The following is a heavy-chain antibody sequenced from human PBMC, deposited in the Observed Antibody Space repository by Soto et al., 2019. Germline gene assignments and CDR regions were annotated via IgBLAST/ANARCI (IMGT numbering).Heavy chain of an antibody. CDR1: GGSISSYY. V-gene: IGHV4-59*01. CDR2: IYYSGST. D-gene: IGHD7-27*01. J-gene: IGHJ3*02. CDR3: ARVWGDAFDI. Sequence: SETLSLTCTVSGGSISSYYWSWIRQPPGKGLEWIGHIYYSGSTNYNPSLKSRVTISVDTSKNQFSLKLSSVTAADTAVYYCARVWGDAFDIWGQGTMVTVSS.